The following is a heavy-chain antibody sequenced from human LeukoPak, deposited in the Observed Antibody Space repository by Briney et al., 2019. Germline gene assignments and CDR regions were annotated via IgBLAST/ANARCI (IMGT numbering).Heavy chain of an antibody. J-gene: IGHJ4*02. CDR1: GFTFSSYS. V-gene: IGHV3-48*04. D-gene: IGHD1-14*01. CDR3: ARESDNGLDY. Sequence: GGSLRLSCAASGFTFSSYSMNWVRQAPGKGLEWVSYISSSGSTIYYADSVKGRFTISRDNAKNSLYLQMNSLRAEDTAVYYCARESDNGLDYWGQGTLVTVSS. CDR2: ISSSGSTI.